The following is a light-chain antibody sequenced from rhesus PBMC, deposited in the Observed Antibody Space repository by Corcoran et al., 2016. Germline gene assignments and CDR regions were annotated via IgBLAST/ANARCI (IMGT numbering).Light chain of an antibody. CDR2: EVS. Sequence: DIVMTQTPLSLSVTPGEPASLSCRSSPSLLHDNGYTYLHLYFQKPGQSPQLLIFEVSNRASGVPDRFRGSGSGTEFTLKISRVEAEDVGVYYCEQTLQTPWTFGQGTKVEIK. V-gene: IGKV2-78*01. CDR3: EQTLQTPWT. CDR1: PSLLHDNGYTY. J-gene: IGKJ1*01.